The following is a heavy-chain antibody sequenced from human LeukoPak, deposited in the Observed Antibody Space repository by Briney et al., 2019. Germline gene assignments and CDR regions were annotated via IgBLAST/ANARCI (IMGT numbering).Heavy chain of an antibody. V-gene: IGHV4-39*07. J-gene: IGHJ6*03. CDR3: ASIKYAYYYYMDV. Sequence: SETLSLTCTVSGGSISSSSYYWGWIRQPPGKGLEWIGSIYYSGSTYYNPSLKSRVTISVDTSKNQFSLKLSSVTAADTAVYYCASIKYAYYYYMDVWGKGTTVTVSS. CDR1: GGSISSSSYY. D-gene: IGHD2-8*01. CDR2: IYYSGST.